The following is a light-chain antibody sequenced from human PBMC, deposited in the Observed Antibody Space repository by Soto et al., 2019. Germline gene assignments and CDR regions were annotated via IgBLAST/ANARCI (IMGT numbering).Light chain of an antibody. V-gene: IGLV2-14*01. Sequence: QSVLTQPASVSGSPGQSITISCTGTSSDIGGYHYVYWFQQHPGKAPKLMIYDVSTRPSGVSDRFSGSKSGNTASLTISGLLEEDEADYYCSSYTSGITVVFGGGTKLTVL. CDR1: SSDIGGYHY. CDR3: SSYTSGITVV. J-gene: IGLJ2*01. CDR2: DVS.